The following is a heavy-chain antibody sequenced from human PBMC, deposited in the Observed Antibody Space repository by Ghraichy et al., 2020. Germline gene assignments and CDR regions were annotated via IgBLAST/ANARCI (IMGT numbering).Heavy chain of an antibody. CDR2: VKPDGGEK. CDR1: GFMFSSYW. Sequence: GESLNISCAASGFMFSSYWVTWVRQAPGKGLEWVANVKPDGGEKNYVGSVKGRFTISRDNAKKSLYLQMNSLRAEDTAVYYWVKCRGTTWNDALDVWGQGTVVTVSS. CDR3: VKCRGTTWNDALDV. J-gene: IGHJ3*01. V-gene: IGHV3-7*01. D-gene: IGHD1-1*01.